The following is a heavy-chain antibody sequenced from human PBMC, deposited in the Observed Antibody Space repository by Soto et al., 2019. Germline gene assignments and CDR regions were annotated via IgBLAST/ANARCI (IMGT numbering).Heavy chain of an antibody. Sequence: GGSLRLSSPALGFTFSSYAMSWVGRAPGKGLEWVSATICSGGSTYYADSVKGRFTISRDNSKNTLYLQMNSLRAEDTAVYYCAKDQHYGSGSYYSPYWGQGTLVTVSS. CDR3: AKDQHYGSGSYYSPY. J-gene: IGHJ4*02. CDR2: TICSGGST. D-gene: IGHD3-10*01. V-gene: IGHV3-23*01. CDR1: GFTFSSYA.